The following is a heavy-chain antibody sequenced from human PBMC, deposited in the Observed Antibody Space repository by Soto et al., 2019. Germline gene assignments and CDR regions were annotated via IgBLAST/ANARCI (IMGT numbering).Heavy chain of an antibody. D-gene: IGHD2-15*01. CDR1: GYTFTSYG. Sequence: QVQLVQSGAEVKKPGASVKVSCKASGYTFTSYGIGWVRQAPGQGLEWMGWISAYNGNTNYAQKLQGRVTMTTDTSTSTAYMELRSLRSDDTAVYYCARDLVENCSGGSCYGDFDYWGQGTLVTVSS. J-gene: IGHJ4*02. V-gene: IGHV1-18*01. CDR2: ISAYNGNT. CDR3: ARDLVENCSGGSCYGDFDY.